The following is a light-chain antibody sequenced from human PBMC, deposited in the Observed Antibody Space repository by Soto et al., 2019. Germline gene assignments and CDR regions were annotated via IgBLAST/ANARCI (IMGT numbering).Light chain of an antibody. V-gene: IGLV3-21*02. CDR3: QVWDGSRDHVV. Sequence: SYELTQPPSVSVAPGQTARITCGGNSIGSKRVHWYQQKPDQDPVLAVYDDSVRPSGIPERFSGSNSGNTATLTIIRVEAGDEADYYCQVWDGSRDHVVFGGGTKLTVL. J-gene: IGLJ2*01. CDR2: DDS. CDR1: SIGSKR.